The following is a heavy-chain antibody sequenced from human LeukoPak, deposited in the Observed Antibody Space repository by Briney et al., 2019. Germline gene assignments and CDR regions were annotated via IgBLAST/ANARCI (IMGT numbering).Heavy chain of an antibody. CDR1: GFTVSSNY. J-gene: IGHJ4*02. V-gene: IGHV3-21*01. D-gene: IGHD6-6*01. CDR3: AKPFEYSSSWSMDY. Sequence: TGGSLRLSCAASGFTVSSNYMNWVRQAPGKGLEWVSSISSSSSYIYYADSVKGRFAVSRDNAANTLYLQMNSLRAEDTGVYYCAKPFEYSSSWSMDYWGQGTLVTVSS. CDR2: ISSSSSYI.